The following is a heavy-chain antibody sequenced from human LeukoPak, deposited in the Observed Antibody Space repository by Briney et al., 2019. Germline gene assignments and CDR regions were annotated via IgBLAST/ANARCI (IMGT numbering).Heavy chain of an antibody. CDR3: ARHLGPYSASYLDY. Sequence: SETLSLTCTISGASISGSTYYWGWIRQSPGKGPEWIGSVNYAVNTYYNPSLKSRVTISADTSKNQFSLKMNFVTAADTALYYCARHLGPYSASYLDYWGQGSLVTVSS. V-gene: IGHV4-39*01. CDR2: VNYAVNT. J-gene: IGHJ4*02. CDR1: GASISGSTYY. D-gene: IGHD1-26*01.